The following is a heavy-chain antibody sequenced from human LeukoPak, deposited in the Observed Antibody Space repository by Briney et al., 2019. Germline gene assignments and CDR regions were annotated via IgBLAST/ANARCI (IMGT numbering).Heavy chain of an antibody. D-gene: IGHD6-19*01. CDR1: GYTFTGYY. Sequence: GASVKVSCKASGYTFTGYYMHWVRQAPGQGLEWMGRINPNSGGTTYAQKFQGRVTMTRDTSISTAYMELSRLRSDDTAVYYCARGGYSSGWYYFDYWGQGTLVTVSS. J-gene: IGHJ4*02. V-gene: IGHV1-2*06. CDR2: INPNSGGT. CDR3: ARGGYSSGWYYFDY.